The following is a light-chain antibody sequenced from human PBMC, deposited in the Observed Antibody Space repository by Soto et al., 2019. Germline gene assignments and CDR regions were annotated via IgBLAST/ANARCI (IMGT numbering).Light chain of an antibody. V-gene: IGKV4-1*01. CDR3: QQYYGTPRT. J-gene: IGKJ1*01. Sequence: DLLLTPSPYSLSVSLGERATINCKSSQSVLYSPNNENYLAWYQQKPGQPPKLLVYWASTRESGVPDRFSGSGSGTDFTLTISSLQAEDVAVYYCQQYYGTPRTFGQGTKVDIK. CDR1: QSVLYSPNNENY. CDR2: WAS.